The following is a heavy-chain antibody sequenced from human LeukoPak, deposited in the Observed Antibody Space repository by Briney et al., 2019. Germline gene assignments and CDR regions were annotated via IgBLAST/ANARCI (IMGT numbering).Heavy chain of an antibody. J-gene: IGHJ4*02. CDR2: IWYDGRNK. Sequence: QPGRSLSLSCAASGFTFSNYGMHWVRQAPGKGLEWVAVIWYDGRNKEHADSVKGRFTVSRDNSKNTLYLQMDSLRADDTAVYYCARESLVDYGSGSYDSWGQGTLVTVSS. CDR1: GFTFSNYG. CDR3: ARESLVDYGSGSYDS. D-gene: IGHD3-10*01. V-gene: IGHV3-33*01.